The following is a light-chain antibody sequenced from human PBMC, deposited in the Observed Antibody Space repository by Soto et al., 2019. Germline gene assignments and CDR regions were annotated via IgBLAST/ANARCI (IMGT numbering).Light chain of an antibody. CDR3: LQDYSYPHT. V-gene: IGKV1-6*01. J-gene: IGKJ2*01. Sequence: AIPMTQYPSSLTASVGDRVTITCRASQVITNDLGWYQQKPGKAPKLLIYDASSLQSGVPSRFSGSGSGTDFTLTISSLQPEDFATYYCLQDYSYPHTFGQGTKLEIK. CDR1: QVITND. CDR2: DAS.